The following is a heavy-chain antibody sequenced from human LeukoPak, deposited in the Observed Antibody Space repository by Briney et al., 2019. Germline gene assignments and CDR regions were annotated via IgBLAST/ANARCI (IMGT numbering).Heavy chain of an antibody. CDR1: GGTFSSYA. D-gene: IGHD6-13*01. J-gene: IGHJ5*02. Sequence: SVKVSCKASGGTFSSYAISWVRQAPGQGLEWMGGIIPIFGTANYAQKFQGRVTMTRNTSISTAYMELSSLRSEDTAVYYCARGLKGLAAAAGRSHNWFDPWGQGTLVTVSS. V-gene: IGHV1-69*05. CDR2: IIPIFGTA. CDR3: ARGLKGLAAAAGRSHNWFDP.